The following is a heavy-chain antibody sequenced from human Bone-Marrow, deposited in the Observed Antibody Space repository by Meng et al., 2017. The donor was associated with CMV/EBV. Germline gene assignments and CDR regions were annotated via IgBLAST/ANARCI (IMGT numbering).Heavy chain of an antibody. CDR3: ARKPGTHYYYYGMDV. CDR2: IYYSGST. Sequence: SETLSLTCTVSGGSISSSSYYWGWIRQPPGKGLEWIGSIYYSGSTYYNPSLKSRVTISVDTSKNQFSLKLSSVTAEDTAVYYCARKPGTHYYYYGMDVWGQGTTVTVSS. J-gene: IGHJ6*02. D-gene: IGHD1-14*01. V-gene: IGHV4-39*07. CDR1: GGSISSSSYY.